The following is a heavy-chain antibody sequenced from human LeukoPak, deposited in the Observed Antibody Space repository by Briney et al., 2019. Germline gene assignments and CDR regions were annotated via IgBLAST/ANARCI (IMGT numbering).Heavy chain of an antibody. CDR2: INTNTGNP. V-gene: IGHV7-4-1*02. CDR1: GYTFTRYA. J-gene: IGHJ6*02. D-gene: IGHD3-10*01. CDR3: ARALGTMIRGALSYYYYGMDV. Sequence: GASVKVSCKASGYTFTRYAMDWVRQAPGQGLEWMGWINTNTGNPTYAQGFTGRFVFSLDTSVSTAYLQLSSLKAEDTAVYYCARALGTMIRGALSYYYYGMDVWGQGTTVTVSS.